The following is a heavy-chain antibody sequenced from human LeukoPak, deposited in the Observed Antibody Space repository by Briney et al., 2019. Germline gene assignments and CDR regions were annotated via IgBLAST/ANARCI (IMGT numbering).Heavy chain of an antibody. CDR3: ARGYDILTGYYVGSSQRDFDY. Sequence: GASVKVSCKASGYTFTDYYMQWVRQAPGQGLEWMGWINPNSGGTNYAQKFQGRVTMTRDTSISTAYMELGRLRSDDTAVYYCARGYDILTGYYVGSSQRDFDYWGRGTLVTVSS. CDR1: GYTFTDYY. CDR2: INPNSGGT. V-gene: IGHV1-2*02. J-gene: IGHJ4*02. D-gene: IGHD3-9*01.